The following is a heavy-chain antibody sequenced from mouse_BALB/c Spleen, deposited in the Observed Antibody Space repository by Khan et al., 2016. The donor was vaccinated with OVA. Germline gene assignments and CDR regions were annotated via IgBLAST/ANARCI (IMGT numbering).Heavy chain of an antibody. V-gene: IGHV2-3*01. Sequence: VQLQESGPGLVAPSQSLSITCTVSGFSLTTYGVTWVRQPPGKGLEWLGVIWGDGNTDYHSALISRLSISKDNSENQVFLKLNSLQTDDTATYXSAKSFYSHYYAMDYWGQGTSVTVSS. CDR3: AKSFYSHYYAMDY. CDR2: IWGDGNT. D-gene: IGHD2-1*01. J-gene: IGHJ4*01. CDR1: GFSLTTYG.